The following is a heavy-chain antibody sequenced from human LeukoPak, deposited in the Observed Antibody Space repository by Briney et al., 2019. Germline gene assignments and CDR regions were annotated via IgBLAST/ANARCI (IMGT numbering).Heavy chain of an antibody. D-gene: IGHD3-10*01. V-gene: IGHV3-64*01. CDR2: ISSNGGST. CDR3: ARGYYADDS. Sequence: GGSLRLSCAASGFTFSSYAMHWVRRAPGKGLEYVSAISSNGGSTYYANSVKGRFTISRDNSKNTLYLQMGSLRAEDMAVYYCARGYYADDSWGQGTLVTVSS. J-gene: IGHJ5*01. CDR1: GFTFSSYA.